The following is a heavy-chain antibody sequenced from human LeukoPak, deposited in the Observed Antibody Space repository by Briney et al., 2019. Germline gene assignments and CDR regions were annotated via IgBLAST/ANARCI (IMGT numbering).Heavy chain of an antibody. V-gene: IGHV7-4-1*02. CDR2: INTNTGSP. J-gene: IGHJ4*02. D-gene: IGHD3-22*01. Sequence: GGSLRLSCAASGFTFSSYGMHWVRQAPGKGLEWVGWINTNTGSPTYAQAFTGRFVFSLDTSVSTAFLQINSLRAEDTAVYFCARAETVWASDYDNNGYYDYWGQGTLVTVSS. CDR3: ARAETVWASDYDNNGYYDY. CDR1: GFTFSSYG.